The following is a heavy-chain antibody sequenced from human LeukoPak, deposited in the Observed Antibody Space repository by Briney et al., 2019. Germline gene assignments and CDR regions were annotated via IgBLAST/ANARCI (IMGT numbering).Heavy chain of an antibody. CDR1: GVSISSGDYY. J-gene: IGHJ4*02. CDR2: INHSGST. Sequence: SETLSLTCTVSGVSISSGDYYWSWIRQPPGKGLEWIGEINHSGSTNYNPSLKSRVTISVDTSKNQFSLKLSSVTAADTAVYYCASSSGSPITPFDYWGQGTLVTVSS. CDR3: ASSSGSPITPFDY. D-gene: IGHD1-26*01. V-gene: IGHV4-39*07.